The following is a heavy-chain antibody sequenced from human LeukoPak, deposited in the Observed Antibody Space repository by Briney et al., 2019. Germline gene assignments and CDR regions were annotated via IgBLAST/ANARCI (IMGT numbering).Heavy chain of an antibody. V-gene: IGHV3-11*04. Sequence: GGSLRLSCAASGFTFSDYYMSWIRQAPGKGLEWVSYISSSGSTIYYADSVKGRFTISRDNAKNSLYLQMTSLRAEDTAVYYCARDVCSGGSCYSGGVYWGQGTLVTVSS. CDR2: ISSSGSTI. D-gene: IGHD2-15*01. CDR1: GFTFSDYY. J-gene: IGHJ4*02. CDR3: ARDVCSGGSCYSGGVY.